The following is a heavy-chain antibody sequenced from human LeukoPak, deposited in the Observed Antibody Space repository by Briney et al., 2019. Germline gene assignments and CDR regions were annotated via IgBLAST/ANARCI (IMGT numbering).Heavy chain of an antibody. J-gene: IGHJ4*02. CDR3: AKDLTTVVTPPY. CDR2: IRYDGSNK. D-gene: IGHD4-23*01. CDR1: GFTFSSYG. Sequence: GGSLRLSCAASGFTFSSYGMHWVRQAPGKGLEWVAFIRYDGSNKYYADSVKGRFTISRDNSKNTLYLQMNSLRAEDTAVYYCAKDLTTVVTPPYWGQGTLVTVSS. V-gene: IGHV3-30*02.